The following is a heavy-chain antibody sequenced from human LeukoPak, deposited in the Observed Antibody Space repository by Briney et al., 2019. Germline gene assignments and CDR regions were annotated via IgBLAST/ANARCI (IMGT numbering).Heavy chain of an antibody. D-gene: IGHD6-13*01. CDR1: GFTFSSYA. CDR2: ISYDGSNK. CDR3: ARDHGAAADVYYFDY. Sequence: GGSLRLSCAASGFTFSSYAMHWVRQAPGKGLEWVAVISYDGSNKYYADSVKGRFTISRDNSKNTLYLQMNSLRAEDTAVYYCARDHGAAADVYYFDYWGQGTLVTVSS. V-gene: IGHV3-30-3*01. J-gene: IGHJ4*02.